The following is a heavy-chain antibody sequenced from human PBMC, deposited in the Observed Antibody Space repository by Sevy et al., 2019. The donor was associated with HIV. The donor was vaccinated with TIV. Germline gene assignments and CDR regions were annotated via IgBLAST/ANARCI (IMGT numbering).Heavy chain of an antibody. D-gene: IGHD2-2*01. CDR2: ISDSGSTR. CDR3: NGQYSLPYCSCNNRPPAGFGF. V-gene: IGHV3-48*03. J-gene: IGHJ3*01. Sequence: GGSLRLSCSASGFTFSNYEMMWVRQAPGKGLEWISYISDSGSTRYHADSVKGRFTISRDNAKNALYLQMSSLRAEDKALYYRNGQYSLPYCSCNNRPPAGFGFWGPGKM. CDR1: GFTFSNYE.